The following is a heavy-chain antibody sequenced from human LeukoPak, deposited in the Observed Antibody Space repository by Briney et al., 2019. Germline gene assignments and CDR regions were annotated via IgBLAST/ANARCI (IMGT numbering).Heavy chain of an antibody. V-gene: IGHV4-34*01. CDR2: INHSGST. J-gene: IGHJ4*02. D-gene: IGHD2-15*01. CDR3: ATLVVVAATFDY. CDR1: GGSFSGYY. Sequence: SETLSLTCAVYGGSFSGYYWSWIRQPPGKGLEWIGEINHSGSTNYNPSLKSRVTISVDTSKNRFSLKLSSVTAADTAVYYCATLVVVAATFDYWGQGTLVTVSS.